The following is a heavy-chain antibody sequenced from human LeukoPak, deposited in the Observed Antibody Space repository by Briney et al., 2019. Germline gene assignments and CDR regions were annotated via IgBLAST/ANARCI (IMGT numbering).Heavy chain of an antibody. Sequence: SETLSLTCTVSGGSINSSSYYWGWIRQPPGKGLEGIGSIYYSGITYYNPSLKSRAFISLDASENQFSLKLSSVTAADTAMYYCASSKSGTYSFDYWGQGTLVTVSS. CDR2: IYYSGIT. CDR1: GGSINSSSYY. V-gene: IGHV4-39*07. J-gene: IGHJ4*02. D-gene: IGHD1-26*01. CDR3: ASSKSGTYSFDY.